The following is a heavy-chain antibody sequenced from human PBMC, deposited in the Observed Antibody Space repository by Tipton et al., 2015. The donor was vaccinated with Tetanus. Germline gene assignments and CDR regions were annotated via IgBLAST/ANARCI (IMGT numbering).Heavy chain of an antibody. J-gene: IGHJ6*02. V-gene: IGHV4-4*02. D-gene: IGHD1-1*01. CDR3: ARERYIHYGMDV. CDR1: GVSISTSDW. Sequence: TLSLTCAVSGVSISTSDWWSWVRQPPGKGLEWIGYIYDSGSIYYNPSLKSRVSISIDTSKNQFSLKLSSVTAADTAVYYCARERYIHYGMDVWGQGTTVTVSS. CDR2: IYDSGSI.